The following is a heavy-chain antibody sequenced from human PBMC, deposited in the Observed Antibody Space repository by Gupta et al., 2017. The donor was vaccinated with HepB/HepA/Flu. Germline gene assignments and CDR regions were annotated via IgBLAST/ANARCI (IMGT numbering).Heavy chain of an antibody. V-gene: IGHV1-46*01. J-gene: IGHJ3*02. CDR3: ARRVGATNRDAFDI. CDR2: INPSGGAK. CDR1: GYTFSNYY. D-gene: IGHD1-26*01. Sequence: QVQLVQSGAEVKKPGASVKVSCKASGYTFSNYYMHWVRQAPGQGLEWVGIINPSGGAKSYGRNFQGRTTMTRDTSTSTVYMELRSLRSEDTAIYYCARRVGATNRDAFDIWGQGPLVTVSS.